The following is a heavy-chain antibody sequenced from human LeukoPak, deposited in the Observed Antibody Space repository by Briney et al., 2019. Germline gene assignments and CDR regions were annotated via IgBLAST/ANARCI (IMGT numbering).Heavy chain of an antibody. CDR3: ASGSSLDGSSGWPTHYY. D-gene: IGHD6-19*01. Sequence: GASVKVSCKVSGYTLTELSMHWVRQAPGQGLEWMGWINPDSGGTHYAQKFQGRVTMTRDTSISTAYMELRRLRSDDTAVYYCASGSSLDGSSGWPTHYYWGQGTLVTVSS. J-gene: IGHJ4*02. CDR1: GYTLTELS. CDR2: INPDSGGT. V-gene: IGHV1-2*02.